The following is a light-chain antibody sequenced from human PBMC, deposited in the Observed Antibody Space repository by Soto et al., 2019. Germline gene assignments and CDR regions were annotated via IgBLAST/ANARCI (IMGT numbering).Light chain of an antibody. CDR2: DDS. CDR3: QVWDSSTDQNVV. CDR1: KIGTKS. J-gene: IGLJ2*01. V-gene: IGLV3-21*02. Sequence: SYELTQPPSVSVAPGQKARITCGGNKIGTKSVHWYQQKPGQAPVLVVFDDSDRPSGIPERFSGSNSGNTATLTISRVEAGDEADYYCQVWDSSTDQNVVFGGGTKVTVL.